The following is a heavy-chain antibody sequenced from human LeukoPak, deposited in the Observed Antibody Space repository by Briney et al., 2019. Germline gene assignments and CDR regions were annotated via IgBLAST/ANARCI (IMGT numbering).Heavy chain of an antibody. CDR3: ARDRSWVVVTAISAAHYFDY. CDR1: GYTFTSYY. Sequence: ASVKVSCKASGYTFTSYYMHWVRQAPGQGLEWMGIINPSGGSTSYAQKFQGRVTMTRDTSTSPFYMELSSLRSEDTAVYYCARDRSWVVVTAISAAHYFDYWGQGTLVTVSS. D-gene: IGHD2-21*02. CDR2: INPSGGST. V-gene: IGHV1-46*01. J-gene: IGHJ4*02.